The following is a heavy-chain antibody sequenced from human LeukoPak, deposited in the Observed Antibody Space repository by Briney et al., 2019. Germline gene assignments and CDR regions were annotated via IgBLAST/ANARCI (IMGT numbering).Heavy chain of an antibody. CDR2: ISSSGSTI. V-gene: IGHV3-11*04. D-gene: IGHD3-3*01. CDR1: GFTFSDYY. CDR3: ARGSSRDFWSGFPRGGDDYFDY. J-gene: IGHJ4*02. Sequence: GGSLRLPCAASGFTFSDYYMSWIRQAPGKGLEWVSYISSSGSTIYYADSVKGRFTISRDNAKNSLYLQMNSLRAEDTAVYYCARGSSRDFWSGFPRGGDDYFDYWGQGTLVTVSS.